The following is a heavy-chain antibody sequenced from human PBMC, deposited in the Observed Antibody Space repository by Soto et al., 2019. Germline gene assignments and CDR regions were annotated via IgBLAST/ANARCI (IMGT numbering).Heavy chain of an antibody. D-gene: IGHD6-13*01. Sequence: QVQLVESGGGVVQPGRSLRLSCAASGFTFSSYGMHWVRQAPGKGLEWVAVIWYDGSNKYYADSVKGRFTISRDNSKNTLYLQMNSLRAEDTAVYYCARDWSSWSSISYYFDYWGQGTLVTVSS. CDR2: IWYDGSNK. V-gene: IGHV3-33*01. CDR3: ARDWSSWSSISYYFDY. J-gene: IGHJ4*02. CDR1: GFTFSSYG.